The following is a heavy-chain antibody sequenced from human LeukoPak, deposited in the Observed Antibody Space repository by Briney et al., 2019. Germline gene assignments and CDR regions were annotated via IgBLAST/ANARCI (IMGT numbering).Heavy chain of an antibody. J-gene: IGHJ2*01. V-gene: IGHV4-59*01. CDR2: IYYSGST. D-gene: IGHD1-26*01. CDR3: ARDSVDAELQYFDL. Sequence: SETLSLTCTVSGGSISSYYWSWIRQPPGKGLKWIGYIYYSGSTNYNPSLKSRVTVSVDTSKNQFSLKLSSVTAADTAVYYCARDSVDAELQYFDLWGRGTLVTVSS. CDR1: GGSISSYY.